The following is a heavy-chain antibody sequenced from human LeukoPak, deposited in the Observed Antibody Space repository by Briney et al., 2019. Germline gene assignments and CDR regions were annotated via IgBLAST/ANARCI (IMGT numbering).Heavy chain of an antibody. Sequence: GGSLRLSCAASGFTFSDYHMSWIRQAPGKGLEWVSYISSSGSTIYYADSVKGRFTISRDNAKNSLYLQMNSLRAEDTAVYYCARTPVWTAVVYWGQGTLVTVSS. CDR1: GFTFSDYH. D-gene: IGHD2-8*01. V-gene: IGHV3-11*01. CDR2: ISSSGSTI. J-gene: IGHJ4*02. CDR3: ARTPVWTAVVY.